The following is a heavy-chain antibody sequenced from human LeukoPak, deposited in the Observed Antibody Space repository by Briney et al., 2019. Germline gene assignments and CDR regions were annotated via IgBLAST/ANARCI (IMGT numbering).Heavy chain of an antibody. J-gene: IGHJ4*02. CDR2: ILYDGSNK. CDR1: GFTFSSYG. CDR3: AKHARGNYYGSGSYFDY. D-gene: IGHD3-10*01. V-gene: IGHV3-30*18. Sequence: GGSLRLSCAASGFTFSSYGVHWARHAPGKGREGLAVILYDGSNKYYADSVNGRFTIPRDNSKNTLYLQMNSLRAEDTAVYYCAKHARGNYYGSGSYFDYGGQGTLVTVS.